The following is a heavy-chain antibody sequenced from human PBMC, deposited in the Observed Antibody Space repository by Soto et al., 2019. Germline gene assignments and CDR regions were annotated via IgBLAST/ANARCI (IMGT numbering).Heavy chain of an antibody. CDR2: IIPIFGTA. CDR1: GGTFSSYA. Sequence: SVKVSCKASGGTFSSYAISWVRQAPGQGLEWMGGIIPIFGTANYAQKFQGRVTITADESKNTLYLQMNSLRVEDTAVYYCAKDRSLRYFDWLRTDGMDVWGQGTTVTVSS. J-gene: IGHJ6*02. V-gene: IGHV1-69*13. D-gene: IGHD3-9*01. CDR3: AKDRSLRYFDWLRTDGMDV.